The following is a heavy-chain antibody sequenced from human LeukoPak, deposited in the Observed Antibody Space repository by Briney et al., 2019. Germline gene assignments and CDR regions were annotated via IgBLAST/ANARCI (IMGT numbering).Heavy chain of an antibody. D-gene: IGHD3-3*01. CDR1: GFTFSSYA. Sequence: PGGSLRLSCAASGFTFSSYAMSWVRQAPGKGLEWVSDISGSGGSTYYADSVKGRFTISRDNSKNTLYLQMNSLRAEDTAVYYCAKAYYDFWSGAIMLFDYWGQGTLVTVSS. CDR3: AKAYYDFWSGAIMLFDY. J-gene: IGHJ4*02. V-gene: IGHV3-23*01. CDR2: ISGSGGST.